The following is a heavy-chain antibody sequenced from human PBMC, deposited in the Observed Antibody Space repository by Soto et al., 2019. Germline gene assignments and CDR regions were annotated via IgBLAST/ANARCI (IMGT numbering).Heavy chain of an antibody. D-gene: IGHD1-26*01. J-gene: IGHJ4*02. CDR1: GYTFTSYG. V-gene: IGHV1-18*01. CDR3: ARDSQWELLGRSYYFDY. Sequence: ASVKVSCKASGYTFTSYGISWVRQAPGQGLERMGWISAYNGNTNYAQKLQGRVTMTTDTSTSTAYMELRSLRSDDTAVYYCARDSQWELLGRSYYFDYWGKGTLVTVSS. CDR2: ISAYNGNT.